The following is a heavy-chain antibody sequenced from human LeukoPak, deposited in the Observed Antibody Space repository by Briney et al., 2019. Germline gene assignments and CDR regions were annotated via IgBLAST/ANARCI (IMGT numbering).Heavy chain of an antibody. CDR3: AKDRLESCWITIDD. CDR2: ISGIGGSK. Sequence: GGSLRLSCVASGFTFSIYAMSCVRDAPGKGLEWVSAISGIGGSKYYADSVKGRFTISRDNSKNTLYLQMNTRIAEDRAVYYFAKDRLESCWITIDDWGQGTLVTVSS. J-gene: IGHJ4*02. V-gene: IGHV3-23*01. D-gene: IGHD3-10*01. CDR1: GFTFSIYA.